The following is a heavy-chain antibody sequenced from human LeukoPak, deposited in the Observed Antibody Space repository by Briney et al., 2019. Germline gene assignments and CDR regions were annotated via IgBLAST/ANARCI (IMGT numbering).Heavy chain of an antibody. CDR2: ISGSGGST. D-gene: IGHD3-22*01. CDR3: AKGDYYDRSGYYNFDY. J-gene: IGHJ4*02. V-gene: IGHV3-23*01. CDR1: GFTLSSYA. Sequence: GSLRLSCAASGFTLSSYAMSWVRQAPGKGLEWVSAISGSGGSTYYADSVKGRFTISRDNSKNTLYLQMNSLRAEDTAVYYCAKGDYYDRSGYYNFDYWGQGTLVTVSS.